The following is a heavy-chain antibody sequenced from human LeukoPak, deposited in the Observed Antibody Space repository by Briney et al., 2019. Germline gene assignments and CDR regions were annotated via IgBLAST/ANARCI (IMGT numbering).Heavy chain of an antibody. CDR1: GYSISSGYF. CDR3: AREGRQWLVFNFRFDY. V-gene: IGHV4-38-2*02. CDR2: IYYSGST. Sequence: SETLSLTCTVSGYSISSGYFWGWMRQPPGKGLEWIGNIYYSGSTYYNPSLKSRVTISVDTSKNQFSLKLNSVTAADTAVYYCAREGRQWLVFNFRFDYWGQGTLVTVSS. J-gene: IGHJ4*02. D-gene: IGHD6-19*01.